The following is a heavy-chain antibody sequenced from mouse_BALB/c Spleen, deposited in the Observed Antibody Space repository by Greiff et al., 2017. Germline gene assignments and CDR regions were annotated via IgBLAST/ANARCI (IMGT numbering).Heavy chain of an antibody. V-gene: IGHV2-4-1*01. Sequence: QVQLQQSGPGLVQPSQSLSITCTVSGFSLTSYGVHWVRQSPGKGLEWLGVIWSGGSTDYNAAFISRLSISKDNSKSQVFFKMNSLQADDTAIYYCARLGRGTWFAYWGQGTLVTVSA. CDR2: IWSGGST. J-gene: IGHJ3*01. D-gene: IGHD4-1*01. CDR3: ARLGRGTWFAY. CDR1: GFSLTSYG.